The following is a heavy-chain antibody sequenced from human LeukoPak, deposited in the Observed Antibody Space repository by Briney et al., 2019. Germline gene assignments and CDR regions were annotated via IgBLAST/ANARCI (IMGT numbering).Heavy chain of an antibody. CDR3: ASQQWLVEGIAFDI. J-gene: IGHJ3*02. Sequence: SETLSLTCTVSGGSISSGSYNWSWIRQPAGKGLEWIGRIYTSGSTNYNPSLKSRVTISVDTSKNQFSLKLSSVTAADTAVYYCASQQWLVEGIAFDIWGQGTMVTVSS. D-gene: IGHD6-19*01. V-gene: IGHV4-61*02. CDR2: IYTSGST. CDR1: GGSISSGSYN.